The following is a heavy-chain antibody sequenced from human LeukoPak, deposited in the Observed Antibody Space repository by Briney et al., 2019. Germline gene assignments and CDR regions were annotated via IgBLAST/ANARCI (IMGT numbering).Heavy chain of an antibody. Sequence: GGSLRLSCAASGFTFSSYSMNWVRQAPGKGLEWVSSISSSSSYIYYADSVKGRFTISRDNAKNSLYLQMNSLRAEDTAVYYCAREVARYSSGRDAFDIWGQGTMVTVSS. CDR3: AREVARYSSGRDAFDI. D-gene: IGHD6-19*01. J-gene: IGHJ3*02. V-gene: IGHV3-21*01. CDR1: GFTFSSYS. CDR2: ISSSSSYI.